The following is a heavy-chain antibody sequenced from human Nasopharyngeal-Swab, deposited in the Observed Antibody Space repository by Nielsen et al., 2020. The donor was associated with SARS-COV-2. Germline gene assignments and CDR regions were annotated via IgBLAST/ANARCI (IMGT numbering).Heavy chain of an antibody. CDR1: GGTFSSYA. CDR3: ARDNVAAAGKFDY. Sequence: SVKVSCKASGGTFSSYAISWVRQAPGQGLEWMGGIIPIFGTANYAQKFQGRVTITADESTSTAYMELSSLRSEDTAVYYCARDNVAAAGKFDYWGQGTLVTVSS. V-gene: IGHV1-69*13. CDR2: IIPIFGTA. J-gene: IGHJ4*02. D-gene: IGHD6-13*01.